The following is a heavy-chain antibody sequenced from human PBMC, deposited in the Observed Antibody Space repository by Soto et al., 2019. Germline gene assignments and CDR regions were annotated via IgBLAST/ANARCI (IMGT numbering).Heavy chain of an antibody. CDR2: INSDGSST. V-gene: IGHV3-74*01. J-gene: IGHJ6*02. CDR1: GFTFSSYW. CDR3: ARRRNYYYDMDV. Sequence: GSLRLSCAASGFTFSSYWMHWVLQAPGKGLVWVSRINSDGSSTNYADSVKGRFTISRDNAKNTLYLQMNSLRAEDTAVYYCARRRNYYYDMDVWGQGTTVTVSS.